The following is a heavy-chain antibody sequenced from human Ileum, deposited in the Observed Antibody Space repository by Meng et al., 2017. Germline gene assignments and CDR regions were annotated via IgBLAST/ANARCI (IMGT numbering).Heavy chain of an antibody. D-gene: IGHD1-26*01. CDR1: GFTFSNYW. V-gene: IGHV3-74*01. J-gene: IGHJ4*02. CDR3: ARDSEAVGATIDY. Sequence: EVHLVEPGGDLIQPGGSLRLSCAASGFTFSNYWMHWVRQAPGKGLVWVSRIHKDGSATAYADSVKGRFTISRDNAKNTLYLQMNSLRVEDTAVYYCARDSEAVGATIDYWGQGTLVTVSS. CDR2: IHKDGSAT.